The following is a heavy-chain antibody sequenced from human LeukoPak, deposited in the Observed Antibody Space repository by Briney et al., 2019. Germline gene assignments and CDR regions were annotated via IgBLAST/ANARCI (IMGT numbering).Heavy chain of an antibody. Sequence: SETLSLVCTVSGVSISSSSYYWGWIRQPPGKGLEWIGSIYSSGSTYYNPSLKSRVTISVDTSKNQFTLKLSSVAAADTAVYYCAKEGTYTYGASDFDYWGQGTLVTVSS. V-gene: IGHV4-39*06. J-gene: IGHJ4*02. CDR3: AKEGTYTYGASDFDY. D-gene: IGHD4/OR15-4a*01. CDR2: IYSSGST. CDR1: GVSISSSSYY.